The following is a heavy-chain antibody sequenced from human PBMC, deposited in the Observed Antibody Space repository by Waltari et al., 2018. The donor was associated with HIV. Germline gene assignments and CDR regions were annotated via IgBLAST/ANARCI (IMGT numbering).Heavy chain of an antibody. V-gene: IGHV6-1*01. CDR3: TRDRTGLWYFDL. CDR2: TYYRSKWYN. D-gene: IGHD7-27*01. CDR1: GDRVSTNSGA. J-gene: IGHJ2*01. Sequence: QVQLQQSGPGLVKPSQTLPLTCAISGDRVSTNSGAWNWIRQSPSRGLEWLGRTYYRSKWYNEYAVSLKSRITINPDTSKNQFSLQLKSVTPEDTAVYYCTRDRTGLWYFDLWGRGTLVTVSS.